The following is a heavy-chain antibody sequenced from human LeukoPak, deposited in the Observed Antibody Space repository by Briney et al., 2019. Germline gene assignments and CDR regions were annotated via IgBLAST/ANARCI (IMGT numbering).Heavy chain of an antibody. CDR3: ARVPRWLGDSHFDY. CDR1: GGSISSGGYY. J-gene: IGHJ4*02. V-gene: IGHV4-31*03. Sequence: SGTLSLTCTVSGGSISSGGYYWSWIGQHPGKGLEWIGYIYYSGSTYYNPSLKSRVTISVDTSKNQFSLKLSSVTAADTAVYYCARVPRWLGDSHFDYWGQGTLVTVSS. D-gene: IGHD6-19*01. CDR2: IYYSGST.